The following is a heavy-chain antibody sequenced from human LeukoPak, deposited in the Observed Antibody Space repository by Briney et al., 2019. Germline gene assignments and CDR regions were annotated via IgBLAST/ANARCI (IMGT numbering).Heavy chain of an antibody. CDR1: GFTFSSYG. Sequence: TGGSLRLSCAASGFTFSSYGMHWVRQAPGKGLEWVAFIRYDGSNKYYADSVKGRFTISRDNSKNTLYLQMNSLRAEDTAVYYCAKDSRCSSTSCPPPFFDYWGQGTLVTVSS. CDR3: AKDSRCSSTSCPPPFFDY. J-gene: IGHJ4*02. D-gene: IGHD2-2*01. CDR2: IRYDGSNK. V-gene: IGHV3-30*02.